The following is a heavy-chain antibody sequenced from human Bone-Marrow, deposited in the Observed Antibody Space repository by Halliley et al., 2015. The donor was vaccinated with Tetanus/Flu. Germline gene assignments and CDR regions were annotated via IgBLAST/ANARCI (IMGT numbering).Heavy chain of an antibody. Sequence: GLGWFGYIFFSGNPYSNPSLKGRVTISLDKFKNHFPLRLTSGTAADTAVYYCARGGGAADPFDIWGPGSLVTVSA. CDR2: IFFSGNP. V-gene: IGHV4-30-2*01. D-gene: IGHD6-13*01. CDR3: ARGGGAADPFDI. J-gene: IGHJ3*02.